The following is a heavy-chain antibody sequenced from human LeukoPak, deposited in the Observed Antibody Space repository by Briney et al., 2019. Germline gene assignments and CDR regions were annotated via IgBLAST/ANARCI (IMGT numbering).Heavy chain of an antibody. J-gene: IGHJ6*03. CDR2: INPNSGGT. CDR3: ARVGYCSSTSCYGVDYMDV. CDR1: GYTFTGYN. Sequence: ASVKVSCKASGYTFTGYNMHWVRQAPGQGLECMGWINPNSGGTNYAQKFQGRVTMTRDTSISTAYMELSRLRSDDTAVYYCARVGYCSSTSCYGVDYMDVWGKGTTVTISS. D-gene: IGHD2-2*01. V-gene: IGHV1-2*02.